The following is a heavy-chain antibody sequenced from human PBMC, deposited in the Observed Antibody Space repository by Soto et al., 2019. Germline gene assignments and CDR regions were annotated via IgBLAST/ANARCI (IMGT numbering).Heavy chain of an antibody. CDR3: ARRGYSSSWYSYYYCGMDV. Sequence: QVQLVQSGAEVKKPGASVKVSCKASGYTFTSYDINWVRQATGQGLEWMGWMNPNSGNTGYAQKFQGRVTMTRNTSISTAYMELRSLRPEDTAVYYCARRGYSSSWYSYYYCGMDVWGKGTTVTVSS. J-gene: IGHJ6*04. D-gene: IGHD6-13*01. CDR1: GYTFTSYD. CDR2: MNPNSGNT. V-gene: IGHV1-8*01.